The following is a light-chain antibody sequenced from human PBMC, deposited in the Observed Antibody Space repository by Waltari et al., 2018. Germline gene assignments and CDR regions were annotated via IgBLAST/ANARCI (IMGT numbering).Light chain of an antibody. V-gene: IGLV2-14*03. Sequence: QSALTQPASVSGSPGQSITISCTGTSGSVGPYNYFSWYQQHPGKAPKLMIFDVSNRPSGVSNRFSGSKSGNTASLTISGLQAEDEADYYCSSYISSSTLELFGGGTSLTVL. CDR1: SGSVGPYNY. CDR3: SSYISSSTLEL. J-gene: IGLJ2*01. CDR2: DVS.